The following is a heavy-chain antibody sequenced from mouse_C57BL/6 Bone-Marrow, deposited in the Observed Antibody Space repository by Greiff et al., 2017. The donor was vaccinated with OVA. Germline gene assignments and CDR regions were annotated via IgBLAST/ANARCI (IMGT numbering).Heavy chain of an antibody. CDR1: GYTFTSYD. CDR2: IYPRDGST. Sequence: QVQLQQSGPELVKPGASVKLSCKASGYTFTSYDINWVKQRPGQGLEWIGWIYPRDGSTKYNEKIKGKATLTVDTSSSTAYMELHRLTSEDSAVYFCAREKKTLYGNYFDYWGQGTTLTVSS. CDR3: AREKKTLYGNYFDY. J-gene: IGHJ2*01. V-gene: IGHV1-85*01. D-gene: IGHD2-10*02.